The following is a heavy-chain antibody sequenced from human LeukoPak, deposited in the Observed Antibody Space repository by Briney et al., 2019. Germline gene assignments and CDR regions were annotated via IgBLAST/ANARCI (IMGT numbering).Heavy chain of an antibody. J-gene: IGHJ3*02. CDR3: ARSPTSDDLYYYDSSGYGVNDAFDI. CDR2: INHRGST. V-gene: IGHV4-34*01. D-gene: IGHD3-22*01. Sequence: SETLSLTCAVYGGSFSGYYWSWIRQPPGKGLEWIGEINHRGSTNYNPSLKSRVTMSVDTSKNQFSLKLSSVTAADTAVYYCARSPTSDDLYYYDSSGYGVNDAFDIWGQGTMVTVSS. CDR1: GGSFSGYY.